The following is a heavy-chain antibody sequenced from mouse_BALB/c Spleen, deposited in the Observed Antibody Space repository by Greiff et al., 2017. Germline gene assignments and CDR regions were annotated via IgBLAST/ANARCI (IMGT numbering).Heavy chain of an antibody. V-gene: IGHV3-6*02. CDR3: AREGRYDGFDD. CDR2: ISYDGSN. J-gene: IGHJ2*01. CDR1: GYSITSCYY. D-gene: IGHD2-14*01. Sequence: EVQLQESGPGLVKPSQSLSLTCSVTGYSITSCYYWNWIRQFPGNTLEWMGYISYDGSNNYNPSLKNRISITRDTSKNQFFLKLNSVTTEDTATYYCAREGRYDGFDDWGQGTTLTVSS.